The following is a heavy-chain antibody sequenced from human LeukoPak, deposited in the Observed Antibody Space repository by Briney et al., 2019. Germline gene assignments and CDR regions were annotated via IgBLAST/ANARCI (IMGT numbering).Heavy chain of an antibody. CDR2: IAVIDGET. CDR1: DYTLTRYG. D-gene: IGHD2-2*01. Sequence: GSSVTVSCLLSDYTLTRYGFSWVRPAAGQGGECMGWIAVIDGETNYGHEFHDRLKMTRDSSKSTVSIELENLKLDDPGGYYCVRVGMQPYHQLYFMDVWGKGTTVSVCS. J-gene: IGHJ6*03. CDR3: VRVGMQPYHQLYFMDV. V-gene: IGHV1-18*01.